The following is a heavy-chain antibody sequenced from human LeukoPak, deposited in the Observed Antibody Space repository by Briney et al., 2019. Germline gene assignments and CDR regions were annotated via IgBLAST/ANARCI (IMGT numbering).Heavy chain of an antibody. CDR3: ARVGSSGWLRS. J-gene: IGHJ4*02. CDR2: INHSGST. V-gene: IGHV4-34*01. Sequence: PSETLSPTFAVYGGAFSGYYWSLIRQPPGKGLEWIGEINHSGSTNYNPSLKSRVTISVDTSKNQFSLKLSSVTAADTAVYYCARVGSSGWLRSWGQGTLVTVSS. CDR1: GGAFSGYY. D-gene: IGHD6-19*01.